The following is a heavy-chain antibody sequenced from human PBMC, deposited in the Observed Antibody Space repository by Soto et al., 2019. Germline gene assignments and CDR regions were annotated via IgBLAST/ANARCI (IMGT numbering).Heavy chain of an antibody. J-gene: IGHJ4*02. CDR2: FDPEDGET. CDR3: AKPWFDDILTGPHSVFFDY. D-gene: IGHD3-9*01. CDR1: GYTLTELS. Sequence: ASVKVSCKVSGYTLTELSMHWVRQAPGKGLEWMGGFDPEDGETIYAQRFQGRVTMTEDTSTDTAYMELSSLRSEDTAVYYCAKPWFDDILTGPHSVFFDYWGQGTLVTVSS. V-gene: IGHV1-24*01.